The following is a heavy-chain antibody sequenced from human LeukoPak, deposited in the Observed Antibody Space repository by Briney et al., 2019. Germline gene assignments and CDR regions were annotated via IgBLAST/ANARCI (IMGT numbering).Heavy chain of an antibody. J-gene: IGHJ4*02. V-gene: IGHV4-59*01. CDR2: IYYSGST. D-gene: IGHD3-10*01. CDR1: GGSISSYD. Sequence: SESLSLTCTVSGGSISSYDWSWIRQPPGKGLEWIGYIYYSGSTNYNPSLKSRVTISLDTSKNQFSLKLSSVTAADTAVYYCAMAVGSGTYYVDYWGQGTLVTVSS. CDR3: AMAVGSGTYYVDY.